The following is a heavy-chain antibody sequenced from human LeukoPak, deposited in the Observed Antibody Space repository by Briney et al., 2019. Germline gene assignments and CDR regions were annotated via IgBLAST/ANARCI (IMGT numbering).Heavy chain of an antibody. CDR1: GLTVSSYA. D-gene: IGHD2-15*01. CDR3: ARVCSGGSCTDAFDI. CDR2: IRSSSSYI. Sequence: ARSLTLSCAASGLTVSSYAMSWVRHAQGTGRGLDSAIRSSSSYICYAGTVKSRFTISRDNAKNSLYLQMNSLRAEETAVYYCARVCSGGSCTDAFDIWGQGTRVTVSS. J-gene: IGHJ3*02. V-gene: IGHV3-21*01.